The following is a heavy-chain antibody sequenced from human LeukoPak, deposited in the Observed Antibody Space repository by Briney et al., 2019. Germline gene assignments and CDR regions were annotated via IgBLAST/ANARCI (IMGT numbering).Heavy chain of an antibody. Sequence: SETLSLTCTVSGGSISSYYWSWIRQPPGKGLEWIGYIYYSGSTNYNPSLKSRVTISVDTSKNQFSLKLSSVTAADTAVYYCARLTVGATRCFDYWGQGTLLTVSS. CDR2: IYYSGST. V-gene: IGHV4-59*08. CDR3: ARLTVGATRCFDY. D-gene: IGHD1-26*01. CDR1: GGSISSYY. J-gene: IGHJ4*02.